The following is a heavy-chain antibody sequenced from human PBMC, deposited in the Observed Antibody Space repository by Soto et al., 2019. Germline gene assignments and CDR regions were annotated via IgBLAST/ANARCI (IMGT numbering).Heavy chain of an antibody. CDR3: AISDYCGANCYAFLDY. J-gene: IGHJ4*02. D-gene: IGHD2-21*02. CDR2: IIPNYGTP. Sequence: QVQLVQSGIEVKKPGSSVRVSCKASGGTFRNYAFSWVRQAPGQGLEWMGGIIPNYGTPNYVQKFQDRLTIIADESTSTAYMELSSLRSEDTAKYYCAISDYCGANCYAFLDYWGQGTLVTVSS. CDR1: GGTFRNYA. V-gene: IGHV1-69*12.